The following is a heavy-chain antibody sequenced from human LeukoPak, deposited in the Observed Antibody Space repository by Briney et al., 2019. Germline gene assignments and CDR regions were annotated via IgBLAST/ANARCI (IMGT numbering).Heavy chain of an antibody. CDR3: ARQRYRSTQWLVDPTDY. J-gene: IGHJ4*02. D-gene: IGHD6-19*01. CDR2: ISAYNGHT. Sequence: VASVKVSCTASGYPFTSYGITWVRQAPGQGLEWMGWISAYNGHTNYAQNLQGRVTMTTDTSTATAYMELRSLRSDDTAVYYCARQRYRSTQWLVDPTDYWGQGTLVSISS. V-gene: IGHV1-18*01. CDR1: GYPFTSYG.